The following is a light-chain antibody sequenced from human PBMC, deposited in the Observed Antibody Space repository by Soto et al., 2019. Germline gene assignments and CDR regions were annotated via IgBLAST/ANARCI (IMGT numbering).Light chain of an antibody. CDR3: QQYNNWAPWT. Sequence: ILMTQSPATLSVSPGERATLSCRASQSVSNNLAWYQQKPGQAPRLLIYDASTRATGIPARFSGSGSGTEFTLIVSGLQAEDFAVYYCQQYNNWAPWTFGQGTKVEIK. V-gene: IGKV3-15*01. J-gene: IGKJ1*01. CDR1: QSVSNN. CDR2: DAS.